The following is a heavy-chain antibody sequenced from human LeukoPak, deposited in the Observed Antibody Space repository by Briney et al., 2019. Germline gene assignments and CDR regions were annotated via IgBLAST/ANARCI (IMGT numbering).Heavy chain of an antibody. V-gene: IGHV1-18*01. Sequence: GASVKASCKASGYTFTSYGISWVRQAPGQGLEWMGWISAYNGNTNYAQKLQGRVTMTTDTSTSTAYMELRSLRSDDTAVYYCARSIYDYVWGSYRFGTEVGLDYWGQGTLVTVSS. D-gene: IGHD3-16*02. CDR2: ISAYNGNT. J-gene: IGHJ4*02. CDR1: GYTFTSYG. CDR3: ARSIYDYVWGSYRFGTEVGLDY.